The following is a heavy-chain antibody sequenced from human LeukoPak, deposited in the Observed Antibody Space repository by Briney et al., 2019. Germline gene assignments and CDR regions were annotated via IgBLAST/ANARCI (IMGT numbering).Heavy chain of an antibody. V-gene: IGHV3-74*01. Sequence: PGGPLRLSCAASGFTFSSYWMHWVRQAPGKGLVWVSRINSDGSSTSYADSVKGRFTISRDNAKNTLYLQMNSLRAEDTAVYYCARDRGGSSWDDAFDIWGQGTMVTVSS. CDR1: GFTFSSYW. CDR2: INSDGSST. CDR3: ARDRGGSSWDDAFDI. D-gene: IGHD6-13*01. J-gene: IGHJ3*02.